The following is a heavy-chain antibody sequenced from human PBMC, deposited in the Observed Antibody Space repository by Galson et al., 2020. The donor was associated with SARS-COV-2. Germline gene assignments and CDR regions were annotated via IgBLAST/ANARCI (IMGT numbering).Heavy chain of an antibody. J-gene: IGHJ5*02. CDR2: ISRGSDYF. CDR1: NFTFALYT. D-gene: IGHD3-22*01. V-gene: IGHV3-21*04. CDR3: ARVAGRDYYDSSGYSPNP. Sequence: GESLKISCAASNFTFALYTMNWVRQSPGKGLEWVASISRGSDYFYYAESVKGRFTISGDNAKNALYLQMNSLRVEDTAVYYCARVAGRDYYDSSGYSPNPWGQGTLVTVSS.